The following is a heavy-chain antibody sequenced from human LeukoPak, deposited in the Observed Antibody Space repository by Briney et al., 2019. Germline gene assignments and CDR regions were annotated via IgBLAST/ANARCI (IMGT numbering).Heavy chain of an antibody. D-gene: IGHD4-17*01. V-gene: IGHV1-69*13. CDR3: ARDQNGDYAPHWYFDL. J-gene: IGHJ2*01. Sequence: ASVQVSCQASGGTFSSYAISWVRQAPGQGLEWMGGIIPILGTANYAQKFQGRVTITADESTSTAYMELSSLRSEDTAVYYCARDQNGDYAPHWYFDLWGRGTLVTVSS. CDR1: GGTFSSYA. CDR2: IIPILGTA.